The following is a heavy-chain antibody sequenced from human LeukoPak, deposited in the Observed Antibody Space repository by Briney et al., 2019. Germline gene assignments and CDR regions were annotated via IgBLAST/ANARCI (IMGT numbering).Heavy chain of an antibody. CDR2: IYHSGST. CDR3: ASTQKDYGDYADAFDI. D-gene: IGHD4-17*01. Sequence: SETLSLTCAVYGGSFSGYYWGWIRQPPGKGLEWIGSIYHSGSTYYNPSLKSRVTISVDTSKNQFSLKLSSVTAADTAVYYCASTQKDYGDYADAFDIWGQGTMVTVSS. CDR1: GGSFSGYY. J-gene: IGHJ3*02. V-gene: IGHV4-38-2*01.